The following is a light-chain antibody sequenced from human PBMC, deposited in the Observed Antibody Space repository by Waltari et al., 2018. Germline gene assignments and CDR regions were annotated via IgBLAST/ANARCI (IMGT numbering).Light chain of an antibody. CDR1: QSVATY. CDR2: DAS. V-gene: IGKV3-11*01. Sequence: EIVLTQSPATLSLSPGETATLSCRASQSVATYLAWYQQKPGQAPRLLLYDASNRAPGIPDRFRGSGSGTDFALTISSLEHEDFALYYCQQRSSWTPHTFGQGARLEIK. CDR3: QQRSSWTPHT. J-gene: IGKJ2*01.